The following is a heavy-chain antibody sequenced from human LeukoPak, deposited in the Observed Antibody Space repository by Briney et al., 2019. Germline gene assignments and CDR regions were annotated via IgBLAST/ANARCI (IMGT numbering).Heavy chain of an antibody. D-gene: IGHD6-19*01. V-gene: IGHV3-11*01. J-gene: IGHJ3*02. CDR1: GFTFSDYY. Sequence: SGGSLRLSCAASGFTFSDYYMSWIRQAPGKGLEWVSYISSSGSTIYYADSVKGRFTISRDNAKNSLYLQMNSLRAEDTAVYYCAKDNLWLVFDAFDIWGQGTMVTVSS. CDR3: AKDNLWLVFDAFDI. CDR2: ISSSGSTI.